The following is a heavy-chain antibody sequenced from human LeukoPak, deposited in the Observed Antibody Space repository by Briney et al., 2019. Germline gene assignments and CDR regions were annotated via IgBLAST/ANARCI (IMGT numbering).Heavy chain of an antibody. Sequence: PGRSLRLSCEAAGFAFNDYVMHWVRQAPGKGLEWVSGITWNSANVVYADSVKGRFTISRDNAKNSLYLQMNSLRAEDTALYYCAKDMRDYDVFTGYFPFDYWGQGTLVAVSS. CDR2: ITWNSANV. CDR1: GFAFNDYV. D-gene: IGHD3-9*01. V-gene: IGHV3-9*01. CDR3: AKDMRDYDVFTGYFPFDY. J-gene: IGHJ4*02.